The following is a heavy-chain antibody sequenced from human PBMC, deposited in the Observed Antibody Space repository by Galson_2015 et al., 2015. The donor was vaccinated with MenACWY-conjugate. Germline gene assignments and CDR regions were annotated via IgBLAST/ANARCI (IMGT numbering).Heavy chain of an antibody. CDR3: AKPISSYYDFMTGDS. V-gene: IGHV3-23*01. J-gene: IGHJ4*02. CDR2: INNRGSAT. D-gene: IGHD3-3*01. CDR1: GFTFSNYA. Sequence: SLRLSCAASGFTFSNYAMTWVRQAPGKGLEWVSSINNRGSATYYVDSVKGRFTIFRDNSKNTLFLQMNSLRAEDTALYYCAKPISSYYDFMTGDSWGQGTLVTVSS.